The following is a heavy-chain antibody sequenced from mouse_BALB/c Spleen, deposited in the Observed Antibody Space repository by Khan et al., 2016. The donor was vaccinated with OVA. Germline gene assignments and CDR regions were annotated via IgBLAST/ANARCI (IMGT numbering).Heavy chain of an antibody. CDR3: TLGNYPYYEMDH. CDR1: GYTFTSYW. J-gene: IGHJ4*01. V-gene: IGHV1S81*02. D-gene: IGHD2-1*01. Sequence: QVQLQQPGAELVKPGASVKLSCKASGYTFTSYWMHWVKQRPGQGFEWIGEINPNNGGTNYNEKFKRKATLTFDNYSSPAYMQLSSLTSEDSVVYYCTLGNYPYYEMDHWGQGTSVTVSS. CDR2: INPNNGGT.